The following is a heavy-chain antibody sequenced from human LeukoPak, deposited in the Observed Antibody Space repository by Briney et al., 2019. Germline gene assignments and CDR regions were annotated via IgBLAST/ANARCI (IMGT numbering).Heavy chain of an antibody. CDR3: ARQRYSGYDYSFDY. D-gene: IGHD5-12*01. Sequence: ASVKVSCKASGYTFISYGISGVRQAPERGREWMGWNSAYNANTNYAQKLQGRVTMTTDTSTTTAYMELRSLRSDDTAVYYCARQRYSGYDYSFDYWGQRTLVTVSS. CDR2: NSAYNANT. J-gene: IGHJ4*02. V-gene: IGHV1-18*01. CDR1: GYTFISYG.